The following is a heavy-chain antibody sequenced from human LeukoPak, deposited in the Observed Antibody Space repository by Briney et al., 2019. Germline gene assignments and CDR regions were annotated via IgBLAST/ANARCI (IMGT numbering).Heavy chain of an antibody. D-gene: IGHD3-10*01. V-gene: IGHV4-30-2*01. J-gene: IGHJ5*02. CDR3: ARDLWFVNAPGSWFDP. CDR1: GDSISSGDYS. CDR2: IFHSGSS. Sequence: SSETLSLTCAVSGDSISSGDYSWSWIRQPSGKGLEWIGYIFHSGSSYYNPSLKSRVTISVDKSKNQFSLRLTSVTAADTAVYYCARDLWFVNAPGSWFDPWGQGTLVTVSS.